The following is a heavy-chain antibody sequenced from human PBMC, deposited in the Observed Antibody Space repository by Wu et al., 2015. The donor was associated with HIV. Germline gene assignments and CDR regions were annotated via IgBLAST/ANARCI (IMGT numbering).Heavy chain of an antibody. CDR2: INPNSGGT. CDR3: ATGHPDDEPGIAVAGRFDY. CDR1: GYTFTGYY. V-gene: IGHV1-2*02. J-gene: IGHJ4*02. Sequence: QVQLVQSGAEVKKPGASVKVSCKASGYTFTGYYMHWVRQAPGQGLEWMGWINPNSGGTNYAQKFQGRVTMTRDTSISTAYMELSRLRSDDTAVYYXATGHPDDEPGIAVAGRFDYWGPGNAGHRLL. D-gene: IGHD6-19*01.